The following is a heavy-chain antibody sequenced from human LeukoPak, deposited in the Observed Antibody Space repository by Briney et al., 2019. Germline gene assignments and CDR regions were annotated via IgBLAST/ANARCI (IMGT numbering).Heavy chain of an antibody. CDR2: INSDGSWT. CDR3: VSFYETY. V-gene: IGHV3-74*01. CDR1: GNYW. Sequence: GSLRLACAASGNYWMHWVRQVPGKGLVWVSHINSDGSWTSYADSVKGRFTISKDNAKNTVYLQMNSLRAEDTAVYYCVSFYETYWGRGTLVTVSS. D-gene: IGHD2/OR15-2a*01. J-gene: IGHJ4*02.